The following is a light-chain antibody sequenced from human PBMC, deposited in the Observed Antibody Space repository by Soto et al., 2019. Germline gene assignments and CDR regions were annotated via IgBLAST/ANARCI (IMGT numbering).Light chain of an antibody. CDR3: SSYAGNNNCV. J-gene: IGLJ3*02. CDR2: EVT. V-gene: IGLV2-8*01. Sequence: QSVLTQPPSASGSPGQSVTISCTGTSSDVGGYNYVSWYQQQPGKAPKVMIYEVTKRPSGVPYRFSGSKSGNTASLTVSGLQAEAEDDYYCSSYAGNNNCVFGGGTKLTVL. CDR1: SSDVGGYNY.